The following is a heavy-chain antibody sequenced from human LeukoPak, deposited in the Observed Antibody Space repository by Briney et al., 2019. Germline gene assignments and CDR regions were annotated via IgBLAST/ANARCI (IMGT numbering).Heavy chain of an antibody. J-gene: IGHJ6*03. Sequence: GGSLRLSCAASGFTFSSYSMNWVRQAPGKGLEWVSSISSSSSYIYYADSVKGRFIISSDNAKNSMYQQMNSLRAEDTSVYYCATQYYDFWSCYRWIYYYYYYMDVWGKGTTVTVSS. D-gene: IGHD3-3*01. V-gene: IGHV3-21*01. CDR2: ISSSSSYI. CDR1: GFTFSSYS. CDR3: ATQYYDFWSCYRWIYYYYYYMDV.